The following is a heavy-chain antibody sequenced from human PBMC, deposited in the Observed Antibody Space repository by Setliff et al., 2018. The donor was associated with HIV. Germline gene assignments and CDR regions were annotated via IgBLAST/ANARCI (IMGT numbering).Heavy chain of an antibody. V-gene: IGHV4-59*08. CDR2: VYYTGST. J-gene: IGHJ3*02. CDR3: ASSIVVDAFDI. CDR1: GGSISSYS. Sequence: SETLSLTCTVSGGSISSYSWTWIRQPPGKGLEWIGYVYYTGSTNYNPSLKSRLTISVDTSKNQFSLKLSSVTAADTAVYYCASSIVVDAFDIWGQGTMVTVSS. D-gene: IGHD2-21*01.